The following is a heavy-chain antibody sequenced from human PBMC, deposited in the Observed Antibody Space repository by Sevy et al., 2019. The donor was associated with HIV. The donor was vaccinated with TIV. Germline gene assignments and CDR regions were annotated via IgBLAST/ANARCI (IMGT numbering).Heavy chain of an antibody. Sequence: GGSLRLSCAASGFVFSDYWMSWVRQAPGKGLEWVANIKRDGSEKYYVASVKGRFNISRDNAKTSLYLQMNSLRGEDTAVYYCARDCSSATCLWGMDVWGQGTMVTVSS. V-gene: IGHV3-7*03. J-gene: IGHJ6*02. CDR2: IKRDGSEK. CDR3: ARDCSSATCLWGMDV. CDR1: GFVFSDYW. D-gene: IGHD2-2*01.